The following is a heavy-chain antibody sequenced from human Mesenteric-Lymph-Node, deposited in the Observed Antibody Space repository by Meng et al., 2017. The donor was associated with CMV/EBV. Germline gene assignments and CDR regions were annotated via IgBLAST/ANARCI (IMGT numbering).Heavy chain of an antibody. Sequence: GGSLRLSCAASGFTFSLYWMNWVRQAPGKGLEWVAYISIGAYTIYYADSVKGRFTISRDDAKNSLYLQMNSLSAEDTALYYCARVHTGVAAAGNYWGQGTLVTVSS. V-gene: IGHV3-48*04. J-gene: IGHJ4*02. D-gene: IGHD6-13*01. CDR1: GFTFSLYW. CDR2: ISIGAYTI. CDR3: ARVHTGVAAAGNY.